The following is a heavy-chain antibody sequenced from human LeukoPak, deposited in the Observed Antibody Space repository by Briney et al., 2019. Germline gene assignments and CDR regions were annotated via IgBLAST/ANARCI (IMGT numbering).Heavy chain of an antibody. CDR3: AKDHSAMPSY. D-gene: IGHD2-2*01. CDR2: ISGSGGST. CDR1: GFTFNNYA. Sequence: GGSLRLSCAVSGFTFNNYAMTWVRQAPGKGLEWVSSISGSGGSTYYADSVKGRFTVSRDNSRNTLDLQMSSLRAEDTAVYYCAKDHSAMPSYWGQGTLVTVSS. J-gene: IGHJ4*02. V-gene: IGHV3-23*01.